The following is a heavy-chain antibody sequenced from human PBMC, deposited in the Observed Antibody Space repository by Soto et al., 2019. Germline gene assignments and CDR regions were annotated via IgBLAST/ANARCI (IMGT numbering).Heavy chain of an antibody. J-gene: IGHJ3*02. D-gene: IGHD6-19*01. CDR1: GFTFRTYG. CDR3: AKAYSGGWYWDAFDI. CDR2: TSFDVNKE. V-gene: IGHV3-30*18. Sequence: QVQLEESGGGVVQPGRSLRLSCAASGFTFRTYGMHWVRQAPGKGLEWVAATSFDVNKELYADSVKGRFTISRDNSKNTLYLQISSLRPDDTAVYYCAKAYSGGWYWDAFDIWGQGTMVAVSS.